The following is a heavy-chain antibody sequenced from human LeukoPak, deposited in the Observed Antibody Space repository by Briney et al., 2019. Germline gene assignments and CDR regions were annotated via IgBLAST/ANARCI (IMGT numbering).Heavy chain of an antibody. CDR1: GGTFSSYA. Sequence: SVKVSCKASGGTFSSYAISWVRQAPGQGLEWMGRIVPIFGTANYAQKFQGRVTITTDESTSTAYMELSSLRSEDTAVYYCAREAPNYYDSSGYYPFDYWGQGTLVTVSS. D-gene: IGHD3-22*01. CDR3: AREAPNYYDSSGYYPFDY. CDR2: IVPIFGTA. V-gene: IGHV1-69*05. J-gene: IGHJ4*02.